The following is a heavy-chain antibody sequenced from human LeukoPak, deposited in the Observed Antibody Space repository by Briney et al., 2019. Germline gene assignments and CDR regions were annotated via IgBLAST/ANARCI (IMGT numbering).Heavy chain of an antibody. CDR2: IYTSGNT. D-gene: IGHD3-3*01. Sequence: SETLSLTCTVSGGSISRYYWSWIRQPAGKGLEWIGRIYTSGNTNYNPSLRSRVTMSIDTSKNQFSLKLSSVTAADTAVYYCARDRESGGYYMGSLDYWGQGTLVTVSS. V-gene: IGHV4-4*07. CDR1: GGSISRYY. J-gene: IGHJ4*02. CDR3: ARDRESGGYYMGSLDY.